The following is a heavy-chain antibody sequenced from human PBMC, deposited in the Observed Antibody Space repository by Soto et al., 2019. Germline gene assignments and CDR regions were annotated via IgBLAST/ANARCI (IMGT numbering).Heavy chain of an antibody. CDR3: GRGRSGQIVVFY. Sequence: ASVKVSCKASGYTFTGHYIHWVRQAPEQGPEWMGEIGPESGATRYAQKFQGRVTMTRDMSITTVYMELNNLSPDDTAVYYCGRGRSGQIVVFYWGQGTPVTV. J-gene: IGHJ4*02. D-gene: IGHD1-26*01. V-gene: IGHV1-2*02. CDR1: GYTFTGHY. CDR2: IGPESGAT.